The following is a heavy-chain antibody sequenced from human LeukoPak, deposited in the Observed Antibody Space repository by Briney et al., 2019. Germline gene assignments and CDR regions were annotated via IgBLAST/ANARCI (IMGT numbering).Heavy chain of an antibody. CDR1: GFTFSSYA. Sequence: GGSLRLSCAGSGFTFSSYAMSWVRQAPGKGLGWVSAITGRGDRSYYGDFVKGRFTISRDNSNNTLLLQMNSLRAEGTALYYCARDRTDDYDYGALNIWGQGTMVTVSS. D-gene: IGHD3-16*01. V-gene: IGHV3-23*01. J-gene: IGHJ3*02. CDR2: ITGRGDRS. CDR3: ARDRTDDYDYGALNI.